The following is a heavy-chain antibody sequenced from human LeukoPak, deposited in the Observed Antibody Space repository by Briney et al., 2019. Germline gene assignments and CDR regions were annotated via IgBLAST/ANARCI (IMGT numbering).Heavy chain of an antibody. CDR3: ARDGYNFIDY. Sequence: GGSLRLSCAASGFTFSSYAMHWVRQAPGKGLEWVAVISYDGSNKYYADFVKGRFTISRDNSKNTLYLQMNSLRAEDTAVYYCARDGYNFIDYWGQGTLVTVSS. J-gene: IGHJ4*02. D-gene: IGHD5-24*01. CDR2: ISYDGSNK. CDR1: GFTFSSYA. V-gene: IGHV3-30-3*01.